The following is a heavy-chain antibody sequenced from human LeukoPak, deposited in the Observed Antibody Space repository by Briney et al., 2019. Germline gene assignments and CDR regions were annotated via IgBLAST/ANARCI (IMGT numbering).Heavy chain of an antibody. V-gene: IGHV3-53*01. CDR3: ARAYYYDPGGAFDI. CDR2: IYSGGST. Sequence: GGSLRLSCAASGFTVSSNYMSWVRQAPGKGLEWVSVIYSGGSTYYADSVKGRFTISRDNSKNTLYLQMNSLRAEDTAVYYCARAYYYDPGGAFDIWGQGTMVTVSS. CDR1: GFTVSSNY. J-gene: IGHJ3*02. D-gene: IGHD3-22*01.